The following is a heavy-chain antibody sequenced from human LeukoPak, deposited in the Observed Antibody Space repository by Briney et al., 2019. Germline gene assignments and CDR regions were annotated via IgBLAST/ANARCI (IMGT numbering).Heavy chain of an antibody. J-gene: IGHJ4*02. CDR1: GYIFTSYV. Sequence: ASVKVSCKASGYIFTSYVLHWVRQAPGQGLEWLGWISAYNGNTNYAQKIQGRVTMTTDTSTSTTYMELRSLKSDDTAVYYCARVVTGSYYTDYWGQGTLVTVSS. V-gene: IGHV1-18*01. CDR3: ARVVTGSYYTDY. CDR2: ISAYNGNT. D-gene: IGHD1-26*01.